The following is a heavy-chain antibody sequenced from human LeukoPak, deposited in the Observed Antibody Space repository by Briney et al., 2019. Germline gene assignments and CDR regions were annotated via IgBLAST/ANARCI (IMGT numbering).Heavy chain of an antibody. CDR2: IDNDGSDT. CDR3: ARGGYHHGFDI. D-gene: IGHD5-18*01. V-gene: IGHV3-74*01. J-gene: IGHJ3*02. Sequence: GGSLRLSCAASGFTVSSNYMSWVRQAPGKGLEWVSRIDNDGSDTIYADSVKGRFTISRDNAKNTLYLQMNSLRAEDTAVYYCARGGYHHGFDIWGQGTMVTVSS. CDR1: GFTVSSNY.